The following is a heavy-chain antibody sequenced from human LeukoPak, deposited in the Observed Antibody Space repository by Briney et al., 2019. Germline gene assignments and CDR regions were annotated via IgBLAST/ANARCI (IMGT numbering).Heavy chain of an antibody. CDR1: GFTFSTYS. J-gene: IGHJ6*03. Sequence: PGGSLRLSCAPSGFTFSTYSMNCARQAPGKGLEWVSYISGSSGTIYYADSVKGRFTISRDNAKNSLYLQMKSLRAEDTAVYYCARRSEFGVLYYMDVWGKGTTATVSS. CDR3: ARRSEFGVLYYMDV. D-gene: IGHD3-16*01. CDR2: ISGSSGTI. V-gene: IGHV3-48*01.